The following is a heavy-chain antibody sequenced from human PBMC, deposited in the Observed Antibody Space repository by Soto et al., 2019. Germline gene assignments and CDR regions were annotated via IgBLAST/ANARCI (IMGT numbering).Heavy chain of an antibody. D-gene: IGHD3-3*01. CDR3: AREGVSVDAFDV. Sequence: GGSLRLSCAVSGFIFISFEMNWVRQAPGKGLEWVSYISEGGSTIYYADSVKGRFTISRDNARNSLYLQMSSLRAEDTAVYYCAREGVSVDAFDVWGQGTMVTVSS. J-gene: IGHJ3*01. V-gene: IGHV3-48*03. CDR2: ISEGGSTI. CDR1: GFIFISFE.